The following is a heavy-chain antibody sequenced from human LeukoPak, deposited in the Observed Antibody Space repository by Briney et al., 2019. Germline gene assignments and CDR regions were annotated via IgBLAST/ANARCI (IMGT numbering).Heavy chain of an antibody. CDR3: ARGYSSGQFDY. Sequence: PGGSLRLSCAASGFTVSTNYMTWVRQAPGKGLEWVSVIYTGGTTYYADSVKGRFTISRDNSKNTLYLQMNSLRAEDTAVYYCARGYSSGQFDYWGQGTLVTVSS. CDR2: IYTGGTT. CDR1: GFTVSTNY. V-gene: IGHV3-53*01. D-gene: IGHD6-19*01. J-gene: IGHJ4*02.